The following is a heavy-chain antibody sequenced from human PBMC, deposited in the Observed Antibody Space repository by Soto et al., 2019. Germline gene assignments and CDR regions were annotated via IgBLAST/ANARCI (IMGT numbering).Heavy chain of an antibody. CDR1: GLNFDDFA. Sequence: EVQLVESGGRLVQPGRSLRLSCVGTGLNFDDFAMHWVRQAPGKGLEWVSGITWNSRVLAYADSVKGRFTISRDNARNSVYLEMDSLRDEDTALYYCAKGRYDFWSPYYVDSWGQGTLVTVSS. D-gene: IGHD3-3*01. CDR2: ITWNSRVL. V-gene: IGHV3-9*01. CDR3: AKGRYDFWSPYYVDS. J-gene: IGHJ5*01.